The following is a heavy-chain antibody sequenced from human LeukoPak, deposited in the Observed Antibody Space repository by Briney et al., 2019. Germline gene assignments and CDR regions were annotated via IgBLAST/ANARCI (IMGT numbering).Heavy chain of an antibody. CDR1: GFTVSSNY. Sequence: GGSLRLSCAASGFTVSSNYMSWVRQAPGKGLEWVSVIYSGGSTYHADSVKGRFTISRDNSKNTLYLQMNSLRVEDTAVYYCARDGDGDYVFSYYFDYWGQGTLVTVSS. V-gene: IGHV3-66*01. CDR2: IYSGGST. CDR3: ARDGDGDYVFSYYFDY. D-gene: IGHD4-17*01. J-gene: IGHJ4*02.